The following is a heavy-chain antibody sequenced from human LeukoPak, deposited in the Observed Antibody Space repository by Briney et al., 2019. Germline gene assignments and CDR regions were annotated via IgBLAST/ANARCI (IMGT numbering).Heavy chain of an antibody. Sequence: GGSLRLSCAASGFTFSSYAMSWVRQAPGKGPEWVSSISSGSSYIYYADSVMGRFTISRDNAKNSLYLQMNSLRAEDTAVYYCTFLIRWGQGTLVTVSS. D-gene: IGHD2/OR15-2a*01. V-gene: IGHV3-21*03. CDR2: ISSGSSYI. CDR1: GFTFSSYA. CDR3: TFLIR. J-gene: IGHJ4*02.